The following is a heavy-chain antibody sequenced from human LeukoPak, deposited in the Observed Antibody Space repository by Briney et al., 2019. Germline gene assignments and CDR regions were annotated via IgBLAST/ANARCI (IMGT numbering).Heavy chain of an antibody. CDR1: GFTFSSYW. J-gene: IGHJ4*02. Sequence: GGSLRLSCAASGFTFSSYWMTWVRQAPGKGLEWVANMNLDGSEKFYVDPVKGRFTISRDNAKNSLFLQMNSLTAEDTAVYYCARDDGFSCYSYWGQGTLVTVSS. D-gene: IGHD3/OR15-3a*01. V-gene: IGHV3-7*01. CDR2: MNLDGSEK. CDR3: ARDDGFSCYSY.